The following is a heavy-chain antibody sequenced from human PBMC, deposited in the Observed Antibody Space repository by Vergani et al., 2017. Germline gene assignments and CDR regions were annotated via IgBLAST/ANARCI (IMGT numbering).Heavy chain of an antibody. CDR2: IIPIFGTA. CDR3: ARDSRTRGNIVVVPAAFDY. V-gene: IGHV1-69*01. Sequence: QVQLVQSGAEVKKPGSSVKVSCKASGGTFSSYAISWVRQAPGQGLEWMGGIIPIFGTANYAQKFQGRVTITADESTRTAYMELSSLRSEDTAVYYCARDSRTRGNIVVVPAAFDYWGQGTLVTVSS. J-gene: IGHJ4*02. D-gene: IGHD2-2*01. CDR1: GGTFSSYA.